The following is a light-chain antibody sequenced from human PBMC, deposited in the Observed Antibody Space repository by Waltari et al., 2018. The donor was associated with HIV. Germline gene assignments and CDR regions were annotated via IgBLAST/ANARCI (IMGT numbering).Light chain of an antibody. CDR1: SSTIGTGFE. J-gene: IGLJ3*02. V-gene: IGLV1-40*01. Sequence: QSVLTQPPSVSRAPGPRVTISCTGSSSTIGTGFEAHRYQQLPGTAPKLLIYDNNNRPSGVPDRFSGSKSGTSASLAITGLQAEDEADYYCQSYDTSLSGQGVFGGGTKLTVL. CDR3: QSYDTSLSGQGV. CDR2: DNN.